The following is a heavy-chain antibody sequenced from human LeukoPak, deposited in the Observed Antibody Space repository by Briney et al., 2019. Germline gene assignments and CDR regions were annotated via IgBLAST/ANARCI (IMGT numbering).Heavy chain of an antibody. CDR1: GFTLSSYW. Sequence: GGSLRLSCGTSGFTLSSYWMHWVRQVPGKGLEWLSRINNDGVSTSYADSVKGRFTISRDNAKNTLYLRMNSLRAEDTAIYYCARKPLSGGYGGTIDYWGQGTLVTVSS. CDR2: INNDGVST. CDR3: ARKPLSGGYGGTIDY. V-gene: IGHV3-74*01. J-gene: IGHJ4*02. D-gene: IGHD5-12*01.